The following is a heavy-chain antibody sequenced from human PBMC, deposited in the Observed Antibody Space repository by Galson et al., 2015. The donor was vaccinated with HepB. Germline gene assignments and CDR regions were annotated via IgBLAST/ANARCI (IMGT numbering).Heavy chain of an antibody. CDR1: GGTFSSYA. CDR3: ARARTYYYGSGSKRYYYYGMDV. CDR2: IIPIFGTA. V-gene: IGHV1-69*13. D-gene: IGHD3-10*01. Sequence: SVKVSCKASGGTFSSYAISWVRQAPGQGLEWMGGIIPIFGTANYAQKFQGRVTITADESTSTAYMELSSLRSEDTAVYYCARARTYYYGSGSKRYYYYGMDVWGQGTTVTVSS. J-gene: IGHJ6*02.